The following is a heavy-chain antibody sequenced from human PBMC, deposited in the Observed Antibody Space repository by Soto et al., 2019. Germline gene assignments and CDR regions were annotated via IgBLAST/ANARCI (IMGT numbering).Heavy chain of an antibody. CDR1: GYTFTSYG. J-gene: IGHJ5*02. CDR3: ARHPVDIVATATGWFDP. CDR2: ISAYNGNT. V-gene: IGHV1-18*01. Sequence: QVQLVQSGAEVKKPGASVKVSCKASGYTFTSYGISWVRQAPGQGLEWMGWISAYNGNTNYAQKLQGRVTMTTDTSXSXXYMELRSLRSDDTAVYYCARHPVDIVATATGWFDPWGQGTLVTVSS. D-gene: IGHD5-12*01.